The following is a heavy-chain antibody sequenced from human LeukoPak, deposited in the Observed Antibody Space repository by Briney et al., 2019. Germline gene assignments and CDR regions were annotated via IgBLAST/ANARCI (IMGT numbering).Heavy chain of an antibody. D-gene: IGHD1-26*01. Sequence: SSVKVSCKASGGTFSSYAISWVRQAPGQGLEWMGRIIPILGIANYAQKFQGRVTITADKSTSTAYMELSSLRSEDTAVYYCARPSGSETISSRYWFDPWGQGTLVTVSS. J-gene: IGHJ5*02. V-gene: IGHV1-69*04. CDR2: IIPILGIA. CDR3: ARPSGSETISSRYWFDP. CDR1: GGTFSSYA.